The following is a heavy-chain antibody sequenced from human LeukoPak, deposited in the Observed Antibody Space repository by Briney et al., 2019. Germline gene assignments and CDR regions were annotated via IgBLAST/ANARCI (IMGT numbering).Heavy chain of an antibody. D-gene: IGHD3-9*01. CDR1: GFTFSSYS. CDR2: ISSSISYI. V-gene: IGHV3-21*01. Sequence: GGSLRLSCAASGFTFSSYSMNWVRQAPGKGLECVSSISSSISYIYYADSVKGRFTISRDNAKNSLYLQMNSLRAEDTAVYYCARDWSRYYDILTGYYDFDYWGQGTLVTVSS. CDR3: ARDWSRYYDILTGYYDFDY. J-gene: IGHJ4*02.